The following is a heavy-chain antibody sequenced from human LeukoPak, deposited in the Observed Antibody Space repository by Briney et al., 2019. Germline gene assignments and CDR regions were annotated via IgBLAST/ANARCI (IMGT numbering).Heavy chain of an antibody. CDR1: GFTFSSFA. CDR3: ARVDSGSYYNSAARDAFDI. D-gene: IGHD3-10*01. V-gene: IGHV3-23*01. J-gene: IGHJ3*02. Sequence: GSLRLSCAASGFTFSSFAMSWVRQAPGKGLEWVSTISGSGGSTYYADSVKGRFTISRDNSKNTLYLQMNSLRAEDTAVYYCARVDSGSYYNSAARDAFDIWGQGTMVTVSS. CDR2: ISGSGGST.